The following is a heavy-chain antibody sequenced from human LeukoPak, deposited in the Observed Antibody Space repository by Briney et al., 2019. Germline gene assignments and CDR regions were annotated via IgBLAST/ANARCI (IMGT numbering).Heavy chain of an antibody. Sequence: GESLKISCEASGYSFTSYWIAWVRQMPGKGLECMGIIYPGDSDTRYSPSFQGQVTISADKSISTAYLQWSSLKASDTAMYYCARQESITIFGVVKDGMDVWGQGTTVTVSS. CDR2: IYPGDSDT. CDR3: ARQESITIFGVVKDGMDV. J-gene: IGHJ6*02. V-gene: IGHV5-51*01. D-gene: IGHD3-3*01. CDR1: GYSFTSYW.